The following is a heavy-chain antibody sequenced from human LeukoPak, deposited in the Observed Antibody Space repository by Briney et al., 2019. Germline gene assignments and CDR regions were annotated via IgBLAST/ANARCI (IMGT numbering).Heavy chain of an antibody. Sequence: PGGSLRLSRAASGFTFSSYAMSWVRQAPGKGLEWVSAISGSGGSTYYADSVKGRFTISRDNSKNTLYLQMNSLRAEDTAVYYCAKALNYDFWSGRSHWGQGTLVTVSS. CDR1: GFTFSSYA. CDR3: AKALNYDFWSGRSH. J-gene: IGHJ4*02. CDR2: ISGSGGST. V-gene: IGHV3-23*01. D-gene: IGHD3-3*01.